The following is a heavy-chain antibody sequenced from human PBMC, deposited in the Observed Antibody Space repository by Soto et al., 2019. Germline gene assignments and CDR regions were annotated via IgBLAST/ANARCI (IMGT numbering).Heavy chain of an antibody. CDR2: IHRASTYI. CDR1: GFTFSSFD. D-gene: IGHD4-17*01. CDR3: ARRAVTTYHFFDY. Sequence: GGSLRLSCAASGFTFSSFDMDWVRQAPGKGLEWVSSIHRASTYIYYADSVRGRFTISRDNAKSSLYLQMNSLTVEDTAVYYCARRAVTTYHFFDYWGQGALVTVSS. V-gene: IGHV3-21*06. J-gene: IGHJ4*02.